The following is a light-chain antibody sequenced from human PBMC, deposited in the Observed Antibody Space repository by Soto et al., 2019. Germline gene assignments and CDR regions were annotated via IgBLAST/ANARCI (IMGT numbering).Light chain of an antibody. CDR3: QQRSNWHGLT. J-gene: IGKJ4*01. Sequence: EIVLTQSPATLSLSPGERATLSCRASQGVSSYLAWYQQKPGQAPRLLIYDASNRATGIPARFSGSGPGTYFTLTISSLEPEDFAVYYCQQRSNWHGLTFGGGTKVEIK. CDR1: QGVSSY. CDR2: DAS. V-gene: IGKV3D-11*01.